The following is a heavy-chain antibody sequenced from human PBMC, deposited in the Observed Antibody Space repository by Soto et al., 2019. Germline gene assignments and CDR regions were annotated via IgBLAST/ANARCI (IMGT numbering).Heavy chain of an antibody. CDR2: ISVSGTMR. V-gene: IGHV3-48*03. D-gene: IGHD3-9*01. CDR1: GFTFSSYE. J-gene: IGHJ6*02. Sequence: QSGGSLRLSCAPSGFTFSSYEMNWVRQAPGKGPEWVSYISVSGTMRFYADAVKGRFTISRDNTKKILYLQMNSLRAEDTALYYCATAGLTGTVWGQGTTVTVS. CDR3: ATAGLTGTV.